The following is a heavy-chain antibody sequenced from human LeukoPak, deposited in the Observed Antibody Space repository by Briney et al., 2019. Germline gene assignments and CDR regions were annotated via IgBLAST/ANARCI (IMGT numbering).Heavy chain of an antibody. CDR2: ISYDGSNK. Sequence: HPGGSLRLSCAASGFTFSSYGMHWVRQAPGKGLEWVAVISYDGSNKYYADSVKGRFTISRDNSKNTLYLQMNSLRAEDTAVYYCATSAGPDYFDYWGQGTLVTVSS. CDR1: GFTFSSYG. J-gene: IGHJ4*02. D-gene: IGHD3-10*01. V-gene: IGHV3-30*03. CDR3: ATSAGPDYFDY.